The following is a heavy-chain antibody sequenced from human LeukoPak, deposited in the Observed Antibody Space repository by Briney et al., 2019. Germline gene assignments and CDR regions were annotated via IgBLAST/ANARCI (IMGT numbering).Heavy chain of an antibody. Sequence: GGSLRLSCAASGFTFSSHLMTWVRQAPGKGLEWVANIYQDGREKYYLGSVRGRFTISRDNAKNSLYLQMDSLRVEDTGVYYCASERPSSSWYDYWGQGTLVTVSS. CDR2: IYQDGREK. V-gene: IGHV3-7*01. D-gene: IGHD6-13*01. CDR3: ASERPSSSWYDY. J-gene: IGHJ4*02. CDR1: GFTFSSHL.